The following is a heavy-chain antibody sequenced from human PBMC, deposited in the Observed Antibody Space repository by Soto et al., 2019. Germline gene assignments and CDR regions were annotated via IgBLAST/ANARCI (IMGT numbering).Heavy chain of an antibody. Sequence: GGSLRLSCAASGFTFSDYYMSWIRQAPGKGLEWVSYISSSGSTIYYADSGKGRFTISRDNAKNSLYLQMNSLTAEDTAVYYCPRDAGYCSGGSRLWFDPWGQGTLVTVSS. J-gene: IGHJ5*02. CDR1: GFTFSDYY. CDR2: ISSSGSTI. V-gene: IGHV3-11*01. CDR3: PRDAGYCSGGSRLWFDP. D-gene: IGHD2-15*01.